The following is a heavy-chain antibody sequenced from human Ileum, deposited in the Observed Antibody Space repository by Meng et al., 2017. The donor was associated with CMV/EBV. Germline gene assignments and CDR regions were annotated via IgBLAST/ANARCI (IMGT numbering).Heavy chain of an antibody. D-gene: IGHD3-22*01. J-gene: IGHJ5*02. Sequence: GSVSGYYWSGIRQPPGKGLEWIGEINHSGSTNYNPSLKSRVTISVDTSKNQFSLKLSSVTAADTAVYYCARGPNYYDSSGYLGWFDPWGQGTLVTVSS. V-gene: IGHV4-34*01. CDR3: ARGPNYYDSSGYLGWFDP. CDR1: GSVSGYY. CDR2: INHSGST.